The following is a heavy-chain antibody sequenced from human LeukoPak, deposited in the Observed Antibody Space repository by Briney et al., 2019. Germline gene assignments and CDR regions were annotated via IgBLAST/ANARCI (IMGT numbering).Heavy chain of an antibody. V-gene: IGHV3-23*01. CDR2: TSGSGAAT. Sequence: GGSLRLSCAASGFAFNSFAMAWVRQPPGRGLEWVSATSGSGAATYYADSVKGRFTISRDNAKNSLYLQMNNLRADDTAVYYCGTDLSSSSAFWGQGTLVTVSS. CDR1: GFAFNSFA. D-gene: IGHD2-2*01. J-gene: IGHJ4*02. CDR3: GTDLSSSSAF.